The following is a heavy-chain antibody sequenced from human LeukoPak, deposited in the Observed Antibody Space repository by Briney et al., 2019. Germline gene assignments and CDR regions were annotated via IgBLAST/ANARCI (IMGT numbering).Heavy chain of an antibody. V-gene: IGHV3-23*01. Sequence: GGSLRLSCAASGFTFSSYAMSWVRQAPGKGLEWVSAISGSGGSTYYADSVKGRFTISRDNSKNTLYLQMNSLRDEDTAVYYCARDSAVVVTAIEGSLGWFGAFDIRGQGTMVTVSS. J-gene: IGHJ3*02. CDR3: ARDSAVVVTAIEGSLGWFGAFDI. CDR2: ISGSGGST. CDR1: GFTFSSYA. D-gene: IGHD2-21*02.